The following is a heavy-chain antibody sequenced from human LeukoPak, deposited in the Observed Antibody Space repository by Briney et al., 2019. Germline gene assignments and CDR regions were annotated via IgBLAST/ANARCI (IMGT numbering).Heavy chain of an antibody. CDR2: INHSGST. CDR3: ARGPSDDY. V-gene: IGHV4-34*01. Sequence: SETLSLTCAVYGGSFSGYYWSWIRQPPGKGLEWIGEINHSGSTNYNPSLKSRVTISVDTSENQFSLKLSSVTAADTAVYYCARGPSDDYWGQGTLVTVSS. CDR1: GGSFSGYY. J-gene: IGHJ4*02. D-gene: IGHD3-10*01.